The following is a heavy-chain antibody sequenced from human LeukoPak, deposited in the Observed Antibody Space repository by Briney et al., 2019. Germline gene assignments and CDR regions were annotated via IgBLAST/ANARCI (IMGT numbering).Heavy chain of an antibody. V-gene: IGHV3-30*02. D-gene: IGHD5-18*01. CDR3: AKDLSAMVTLNWFDP. Sequence: EESLGLSCAASGFTFSSYGMHWVRQAPGKGLEWVAFIRYDGSNNYYADSVKGRFTISRDNSKKTLYLQMNSLRAEDTAVYYCAKDLSAMVTLNWFDPWGQGTLVTVSS. CDR2: IRYDGSNN. CDR1: GFTFSSYG. J-gene: IGHJ5*02.